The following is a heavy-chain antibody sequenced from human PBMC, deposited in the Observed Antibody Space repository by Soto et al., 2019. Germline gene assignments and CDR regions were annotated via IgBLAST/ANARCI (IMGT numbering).Heavy chain of an antibody. D-gene: IGHD2-2*01. V-gene: IGHV1-18*01. J-gene: IGHJ5*02. CDR3: ARGRYCSSISCSLGVEFDP. CDR2: ISTYNGNT. Sequence: ASVKVSCKASGYTFTNFGINWVRQAPGQGLEWVGWISTYNGNTNYAQKVQGRVTMTTDKSTSTAYMELRSLRSDDTAVYYCARGRYCSSISCSLGVEFDPWGQGTLVTVSS. CDR1: GYTFTNFG.